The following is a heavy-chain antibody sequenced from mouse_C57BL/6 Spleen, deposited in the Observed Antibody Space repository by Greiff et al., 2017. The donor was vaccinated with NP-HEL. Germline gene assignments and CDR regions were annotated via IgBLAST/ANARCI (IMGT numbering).Heavy chain of an antibody. CDR2: IYPRSGNT. J-gene: IGHJ1*03. D-gene: IGHD1-1*01. CDR3: AKKAVTTAGSSHYWYFDV. CDR1: GYTFTSYG. Sequence: QVQLKQSGAELARPGASVKLSCKASGYTFTSYGISWVKQRTGQGLEWIGEIYPRSGNTYYNEKFKGKATLTADKSSSTAYMELRSLTSEDSAVYFCAKKAVTTAGSSHYWYFDVWGTGTTVTVSS. V-gene: IGHV1-81*01.